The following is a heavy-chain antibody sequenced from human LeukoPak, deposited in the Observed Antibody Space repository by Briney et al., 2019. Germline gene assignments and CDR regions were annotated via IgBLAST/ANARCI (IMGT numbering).Heavy chain of an antibody. CDR2: ISGSGGST. V-gene: IGHV3-23*01. Sequence: GVSLRLSCAASGFTFSSYARSWVRQAPGKGLEWVSAISGSGGSTYYADSVKGRFTISRDNSKNTLYLQMNSLRAEDTAVYYCAKAVGQWLVEFDYWGQGTLVTVSS. CDR3: AKAVGQWLVEFDY. D-gene: IGHD6-19*01. CDR1: GFTFSSYA. J-gene: IGHJ4*02.